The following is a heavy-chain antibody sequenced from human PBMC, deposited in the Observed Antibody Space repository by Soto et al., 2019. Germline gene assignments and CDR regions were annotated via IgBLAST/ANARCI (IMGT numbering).Heavy chain of an antibody. CDR1: GFTFRDYY. CDR2: ISSSGTII. D-gene: IGHD2-15*01. J-gene: IGHJ6*02. CDR3: ARGKSIFYGMDV. Sequence: GSLRLSCAASGFTFRDYYISWIRQAPGKGLEWVSYISSSGTIIYHADSVKGRFTISRDNAKNSLFLKMNSLRAEDTAVYYWARGKSIFYGMDVWGQGTTVTVSS. V-gene: IGHV3-11*01.